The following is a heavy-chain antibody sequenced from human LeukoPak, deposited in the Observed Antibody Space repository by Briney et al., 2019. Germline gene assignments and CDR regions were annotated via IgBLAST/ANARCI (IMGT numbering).Heavy chain of an antibody. J-gene: IGHJ3*01. CDR2: LNPDSGNT. CDR3: ARVNDYSTPDAFDL. CDR1: GFTFSSYD. Sequence: ASVKVSCKASGFTFSSYDFNWVRQAPGQGLEWMGWLNPDSGNTGYAQSFQGRVTITKDTSISTVYMELNSLRSDDTAFYYCARVNDYSTPDAFDLWGQGTLVTVSS. V-gene: IGHV1-8*03. D-gene: IGHD4-11*01.